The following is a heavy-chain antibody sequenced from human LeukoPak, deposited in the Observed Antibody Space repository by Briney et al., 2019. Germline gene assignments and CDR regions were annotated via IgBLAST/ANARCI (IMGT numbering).Heavy chain of an antibody. Sequence: GGSLRLSCAASGFTFSSYAMHWVRQAPGKGLEWVAVISYDGSNKYYADSVKGRFTISRDNSKNTLYLQMNSLRAEDTAVYYCASSEDYYDSRGSYFDYWGQGTLVTVSS. D-gene: IGHD3-22*01. CDR2: ISYDGSNK. J-gene: IGHJ4*02. CDR3: ASSEDYYDSRGSYFDY. V-gene: IGHV3-30*04. CDR1: GFTFSSYA.